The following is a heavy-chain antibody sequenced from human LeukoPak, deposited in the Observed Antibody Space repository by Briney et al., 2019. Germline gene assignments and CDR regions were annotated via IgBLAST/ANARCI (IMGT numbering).Heavy chain of an antibody. D-gene: IGHD3-10*01. V-gene: IGHV4-30-2*01. CDR3: ARESMVRGVTDYYYYGMDV. J-gene: IGHJ6*02. Sequence: PSETLSLTCIVSGGSISSGGYYWSWIRQPLGKGLEWIGFIYQSGSTYYNPSLKSRVTISVDRSKNQFSLKLSSVTAADTAVYYCARESMVRGVTDYYYYGMDVWGQGTTVTVSS. CDR2: IYQSGST. CDR1: GGSISSGGYY.